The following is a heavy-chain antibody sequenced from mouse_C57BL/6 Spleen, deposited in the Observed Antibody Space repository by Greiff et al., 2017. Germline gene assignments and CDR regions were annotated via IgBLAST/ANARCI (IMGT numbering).Heavy chain of an antibody. J-gene: IGHJ2*01. CDR2: IDPETGGT. D-gene: IGHD1-1*01. CDR3: TRIHSYGSSYFDY. Sequence: QVQLQQSGAELVRPGASVTLSCKASGYTFTDYEMHWVKQTTVHGLEWIGAIDPETGGTAYNQKFKGKAILTADKSSSTAYMELRSLTSEDSAVXYCTRIHSYGSSYFDYWGQGTTLTGSS. V-gene: IGHV1-15*01. CDR1: GYTFTDYE.